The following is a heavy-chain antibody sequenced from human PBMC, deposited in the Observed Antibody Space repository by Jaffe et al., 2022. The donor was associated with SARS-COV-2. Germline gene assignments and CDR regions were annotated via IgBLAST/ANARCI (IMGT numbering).Heavy chain of an antibody. J-gene: IGHJ6*02. D-gene: IGHD4-4*01. CDR1: GFTFRNYA. V-gene: IGHV3-30*04. CDR2: ISYDGKKK. Sequence: QVQLVESGGGVVQPGRSLRLSCAASGFTFRNYAMHWVRQAPGKGLEWVAVISYDGKKKYYADSVKGRSTISRDDSKNTLYLQMNSLRVEDTAVYYCARDDDDPQYAMDVWGQGTTVTVSS. CDR3: ARDDDDPQYAMDV.